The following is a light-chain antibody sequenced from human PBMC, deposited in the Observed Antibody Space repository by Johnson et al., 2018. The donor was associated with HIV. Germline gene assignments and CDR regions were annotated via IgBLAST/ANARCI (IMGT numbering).Light chain of an antibody. V-gene: IGLV1-51*02. J-gene: IGLJ1*01. Sequence: QAVLTQPPSVSAAPGQKVTISCSGSSSNIGNNYVSWYQQLPGTAPKLLIYENNKRPSGIPSRFSGSKSATSATLDITGLKTGDEADYYCGTWDGSLSVYVFGAGTEVTVL. CDR2: ENN. CDR1: SSNIGNNY. CDR3: GTWDGSLSVYV.